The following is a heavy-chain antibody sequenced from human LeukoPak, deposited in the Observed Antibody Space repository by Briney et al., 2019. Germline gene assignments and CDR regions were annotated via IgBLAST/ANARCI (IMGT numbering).Heavy chain of an antibody. CDR2: IDSNSTYI. CDR3: ARRSVEVGELVGQYCIDL. V-gene: IGHV3-21*05. Sequence: PGGSLRLSCAASGFTFNTFNMNWVRQAPGKGLEWVSYIDSNSTYIYYSDSVKGRFTTSRDNTNNSLYLQMNSLRAEDTALYYSARRSVEVGELVGQYCIDLWSGGTLVTVS. D-gene: IGHD1-26*01. J-gene: IGHJ5*02. CDR1: GFTFNTFN.